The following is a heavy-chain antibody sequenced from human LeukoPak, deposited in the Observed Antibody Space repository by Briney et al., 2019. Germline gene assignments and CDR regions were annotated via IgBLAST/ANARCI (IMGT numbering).Heavy chain of an antibody. Sequence: GGSLRLSCAASGFTFSSYAMSWVRQAPGKGLESVSSISSSSSSIYYADSVKGRFTTSRDDAKNSLYLQMNSLRAEDTAVYYCARTATDTGEFDYWGQGTLVTVSS. V-gene: IGHV3-21*01. CDR2: ISSSSSSI. J-gene: IGHJ4*02. CDR3: ARTATDTGEFDY. D-gene: IGHD6-13*01. CDR1: GFTFSSYA.